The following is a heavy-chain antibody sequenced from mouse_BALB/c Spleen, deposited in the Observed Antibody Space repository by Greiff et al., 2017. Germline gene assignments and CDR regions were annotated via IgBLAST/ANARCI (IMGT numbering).Heavy chain of an antibody. D-gene: IGHD2-2*01. CDR2: IHPNSGNT. CDR1: GYTFTSSW. V-gene: IGHV1S130*01. CDR3: AREVTTREAYAMDY. J-gene: IGHJ4*01. Sequence: QVQLQQSGSVLVRPGASVKLSCKASGYTFTSSWMHWAKQRPGQGLEWIGEIHPNSGNTNYNEKFKGKATLTVDTSSSTAYVDLSSLTSEDSAVYYCAREVTTREAYAMDYWGQGTSVTVAP.